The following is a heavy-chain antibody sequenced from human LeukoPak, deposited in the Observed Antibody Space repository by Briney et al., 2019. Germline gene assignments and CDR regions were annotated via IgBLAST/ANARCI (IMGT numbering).Heavy chain of an antibody. D-gene: IGHD3-16*01. CDR3: AKGDYDYVWGTPNY. CDR2: ISGSGGNT. V-gene: IGHV3-23*01. J-gene: IGHJ4*02. CDR1: GFTFSSYA. Sequence: GGSLRLSCAASGFTFSSYAMNWVRQAPGEGLEWVSAISGSGGNTYYADSVKGRFTISRDNSKNTLYLQMNSLRAEDTAVYYCAKGDYDYVWGTPNYWGQGTLVPVSS.